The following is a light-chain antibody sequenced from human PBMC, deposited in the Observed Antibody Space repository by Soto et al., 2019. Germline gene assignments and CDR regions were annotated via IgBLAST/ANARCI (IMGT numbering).Light chain of an antibody. CDR3: QQYNYWPPIT. J-gene: IGKJ5*01. Sequence: EVVMTQSPATLSVCPWERATLSCRASQSVSSNLAWYQQKPGQAPRLLIYGVSTRATAIPARFSGSGSGTEFTLTISSLQSEDFAVYYCQQYNYWPPITFGQGTRLEIK. V-gene: IGKV3-15*01. CDR1: QSVSSN. CDR2: GVS.